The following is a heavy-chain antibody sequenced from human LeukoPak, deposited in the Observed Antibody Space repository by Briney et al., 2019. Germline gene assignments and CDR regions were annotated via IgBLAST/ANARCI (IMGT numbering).Heavy chain of an antibody. CDR1: CGSISSYY. J-gene: IGHJ4*02. CDR3: ARNRAYGDYLDY. V-gene: IGHV4-59*08. Sequence: PSDTLSLTCTVPCGSISSYYWSWIRQPSGEGLEWSGYIYYSGSTNYNPSLKSRVTISVDTSKNQFSLKLSSVTAADTAVYYCARNRAYGDYLDYWGQGTLVTVSS. CDR2: IYYSGST. D-gene: IGHD4-17*01.